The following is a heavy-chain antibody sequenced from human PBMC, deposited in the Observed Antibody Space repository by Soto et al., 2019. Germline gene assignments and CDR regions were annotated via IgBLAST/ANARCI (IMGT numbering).Heavy chain of an antibody. Sequence: SETLSLTCTVSGGSISSSSYYWGWIRQPPGKGLEWIGSIYYSGSTYYNPSLKSRVTISVDTSKNQFSLKLSSVTAADTAVYYCARRRTLTTVVSSWGQGTLVSVSS. V-gene: IGHV4-39*01. CDR3: ARRRTLTTVVSS. D-gene: IGHD4-4*01. CDR2: IYYSGST. J-gene: IGHJ4*02. CDR1: GGSISSSSYY.